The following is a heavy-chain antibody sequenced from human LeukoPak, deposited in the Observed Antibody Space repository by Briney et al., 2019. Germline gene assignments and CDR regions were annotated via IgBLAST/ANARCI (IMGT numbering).Heavy chain of an antibody. CDR3: ARALWFGVGHAFDI. J-gene: IGHJ3*02. D-gene: IGHD3-10*01. CDR1: GGSISSYY. CDR2: IYYSGST. V-gene: IGHV4-59*01. Sequence: PSETLSLTCTVSGGSISSYYWSWIRQLPGKGLEWIGYIYYSGSTNYNPSLKSRVTISVDTSKNQFSLKLSSVTAADTAVYYCARALWFGVGHAFDIWGQGTMVTVSS.